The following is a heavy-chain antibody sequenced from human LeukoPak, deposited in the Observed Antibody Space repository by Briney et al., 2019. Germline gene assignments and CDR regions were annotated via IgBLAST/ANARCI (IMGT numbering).Heavy chain of an antibody. D-gene: IGHD4-11*01. J-gene: IGHJ6*03. V-gene: IGHV3-30-3*01. CDR3: ARAPTVTPYYYMDV. Sequence: GRSLRLSCAASGFTFSSYAMHWVRQAPGKGLEWVAVISYDGSNKYYADSVKGRFTISRDNAKNSLYLQMNSLRAEDTALYHCARAPTVTPYYYMDVWGKGTTVTVSS. CDR2: ISYDGSNK. CDR1: GFTFSSYA.